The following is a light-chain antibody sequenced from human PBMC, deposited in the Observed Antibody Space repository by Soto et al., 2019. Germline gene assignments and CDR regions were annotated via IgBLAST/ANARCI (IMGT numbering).Light chain of an antibody. CDR3: QHYNNWPT. CDR1: QSVSNN. J-gene: IGKJ1*01. CDR2: GAS. V-gene: IGKV3-15*01. Sequence: EIVMTQSPATLSVSRGERATLSCRASQSVSNNLAWYQQKPGQAPRLLIYGASTRATGIPARFSGSGSGTEFTLTISSLQSEDFAVYYCQHYNNWPTFGQGTKVEIK.